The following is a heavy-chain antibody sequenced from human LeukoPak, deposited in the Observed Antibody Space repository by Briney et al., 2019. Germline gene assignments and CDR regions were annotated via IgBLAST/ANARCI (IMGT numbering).Heavy chain of an antibody. CDR3: ATPPRSGSYYYYGMDV. V-gene: IGHV1-24*01. CDR2: FDPEDGET. J-gene: IGHJ6*02. CDR1: GYTLTESS. Sequence: RASVKVSCTVSGYTLTESSMHWVRQAPGKGLEWMGGFDPEDGETIYAQKFQGRVTMTEDTSTDTAYMELSSLRSEDTAVYYCATPPRSGSYYYYGMDVWGQGTTVTVSS. D-gene: IGHD1-26*01.